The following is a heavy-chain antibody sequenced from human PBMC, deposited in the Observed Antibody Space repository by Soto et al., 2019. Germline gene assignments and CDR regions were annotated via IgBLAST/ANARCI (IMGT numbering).Heavy chain of an antibody. J-gene: IGHJ4*02. Sequence: GSLRLSCAASGFTFSSYGMHWVRQAPGKGLEWVAVISYEGSNKYYADSVKGRFTISRDNSKKTLFLQMNSLRAEDTAVYYCAKGLTAMLTATFDHWGQGTLVTVSS. CDR3: AKGLTAMLTATFDH. D-gene: IGHD5-18*01. V-gene: IGHV3-30*18. CDR1: GFTFSSYG. CDR2: ISYEGSNK.